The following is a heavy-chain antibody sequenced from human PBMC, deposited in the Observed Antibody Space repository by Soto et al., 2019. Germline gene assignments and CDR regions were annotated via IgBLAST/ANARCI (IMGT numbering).Heavy chain of an antibody. V-gene: IGHV4-59*01. Sequence: SETLSLTCTVSGGSISSYYWSWIRQPPGKGLEWIGYVYYRGNTNYNPSLKTRVTISVDTSKNQFSLKLNSVTAADTAVYYCARGYNSGYGFFDSWGQGTLVTVSS. CDR1: GGSISSYY. J-gene: IGHJ4*02. CDR3: ARGYNSGYGFFDS. D-gene: IGHD5-18*01. CDR2: VYYRGNT.